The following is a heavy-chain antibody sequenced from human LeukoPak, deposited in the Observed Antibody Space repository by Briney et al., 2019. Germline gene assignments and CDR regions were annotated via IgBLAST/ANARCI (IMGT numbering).Heavy chain of an antibody. J-gene: IGHJ3*02. V-gene: IGHV3-66*01. CDR3: ARINYRAFSI. CDR2: IYGDGST. D-gene: IGHD4-11*01. Sequence: GGSLRLSCVASAFTVSTDYMIWVRQAPGKGLEWVSLIYGDGSTYYADSVKGRVTISRDNSKNTVFLQMNSLRAEDTALYYCARINYRAFSIWGQGTMVTVSS. CDR1: AFTVSTDY.